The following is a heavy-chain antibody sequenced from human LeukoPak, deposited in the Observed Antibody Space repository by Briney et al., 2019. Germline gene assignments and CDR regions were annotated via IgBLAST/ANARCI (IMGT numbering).Heavy chain of an antibody. D-gene: IGHD5-18*01. Sequence: PGGSLRLSCAASGFTFNSYSMNWVRQAPGKGLEWVSSISSSSSYIYYADSVKGRFTISRDNAKNSLYLQMNSLRAEDTAVYYCARASGDIVETATMGSYWGQGTLVTVSS. J-gene: IGHJ4*02. CDR1: GFTFNSYS. CDR3: ARASGDIVETATMGSY. V-gene: IGHV3-21*01. CDR2: ISSSSSYI.